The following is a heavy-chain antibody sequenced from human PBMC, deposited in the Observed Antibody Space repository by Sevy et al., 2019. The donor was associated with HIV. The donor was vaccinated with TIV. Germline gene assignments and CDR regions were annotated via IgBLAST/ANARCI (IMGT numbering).Heavy chain of an antibody. D-gene: IGHD2-21*01. Sequence: SETLSLTCTVSGGSISSYYWSWIRQPPGKGLEWIGYIYYSGSTNYNPSLKTRVTISVDTSKNQFSLKLSSVTAADTAVYYCARGGVVVIATDAFDIWGQGTMVTVSS. J-gene: IGHJ3*02. CDR2: IYYSGST. V-gene: IGHV4-59*01. CDR3: ARGGVVVIATDAFDI. CDR1: GGSISSYY.